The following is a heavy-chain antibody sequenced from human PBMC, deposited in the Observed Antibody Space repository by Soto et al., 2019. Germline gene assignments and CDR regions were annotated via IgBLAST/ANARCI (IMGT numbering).Heavy chain of an antibody. CDR1: GGTFSSYT. CDR2: IIPILGIA. J-gene: IGHJ4*02. V-gene: IGHV1-69*08. D-gene: IGHD1-26*01. Sequence: QVQLVQSGAEVKKPGSSVKVSCKASGGTFSSYTISWVRQAPGQGLEWMGRIIPILGIANYAQKFQGRVTITADKSTSKAYMELSSLRSEDTAVYYCAREGDGSYAFDYWGQGTLVTVSS. CDR3: AREGDGSYAFDY.